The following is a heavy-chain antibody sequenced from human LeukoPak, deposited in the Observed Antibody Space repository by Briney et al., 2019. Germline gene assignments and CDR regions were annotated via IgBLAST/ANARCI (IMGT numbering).Heavy chain of an antibody. J-gene: IGHJ4*02. CDR3: ARDIISEQWLVEGPPGFDY. CDR2: ISSSSSYI. V-gene: IGHV3-21*01. Sequence: PGGSLRLSCAASGFTFSSYSMNWVRQAPGKGLEWVSSISSSSSYIYYADSVKGRFTISRDNAKNSLYLQMNSLRAEDTAVYYCARDIISEQWLVEGPPGFDYWGQGTLVTVSS. D-gene: IGHD6-19*01. CDR1: GFTFSSYS.